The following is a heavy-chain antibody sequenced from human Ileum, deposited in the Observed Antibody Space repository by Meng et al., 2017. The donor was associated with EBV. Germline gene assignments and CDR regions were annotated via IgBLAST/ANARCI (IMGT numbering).Heavy chain of an antibody. D-gene: IGHD4-17*01. CDR1: GDSIRSNNW. V-gene: IGHV4-4*02. J-gene: IGHJ4*02. Sequence: QGQLQASGPGLVKPSGTLSLTCAVSGDSIRSNNWWSWVRQPPGKGLEWIGEIYHSGSTNYNPSFKSRVTMSVDKSKNQISLNLSSVTAADTAVYYCASGRDYAWHSWGRGTLVTVSS. CDR3: ASGRDYAWHS. CDR2: IYHSGST.